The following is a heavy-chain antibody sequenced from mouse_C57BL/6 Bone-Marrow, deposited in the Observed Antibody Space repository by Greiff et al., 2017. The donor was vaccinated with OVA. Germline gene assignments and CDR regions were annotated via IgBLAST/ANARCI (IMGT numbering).Heavy chain of an antibody. CDR2: IDPSDSYT. CDR1: GYTFTSYW. Sequence: QVQLQQPGAELVMPGASVKLSCKASGYTFTSYWMHWVKQRPGQGLEWIGEIDPSDSYTNYNQKFKGKSTLTVDKSSSTAYLQLSSLTSEDSAVYYCAIDDYDAWFAYWGQGTLVTVSA. CDR3: AIDDYDAWFAY. D-gene: IGHD2-4*01. V-gene: IGHV1-69*01. J-gene: IGHJ3*01.